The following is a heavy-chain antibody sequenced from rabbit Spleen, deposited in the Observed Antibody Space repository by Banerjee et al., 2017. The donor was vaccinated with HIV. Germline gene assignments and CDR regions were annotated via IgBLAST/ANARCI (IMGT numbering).Heavy chain of an antibody. CDR1: GFSFSSSYW. J-gene: IGHJ4*01. CDR2: IYGGSSGST. D-gene: IGHD2-1*01. V-gene: IGHV1S45*01. CDR3: ARDSYDDYGYVRL. Sequence: QEQLEESGGDLVKPEGSLTLTCTASGFSFSSSYWICWVRQAPGKGLEWIACIYGGSSGSTYYASWTNGRFTISKSSPTTVTLQMSSLTAADTASYFCARDSYDDYGYVRLWGPGTLVTVS.